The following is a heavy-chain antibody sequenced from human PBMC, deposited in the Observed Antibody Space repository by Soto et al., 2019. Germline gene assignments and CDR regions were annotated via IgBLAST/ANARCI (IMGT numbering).Heavy chain of an antibody. CDR2: ISSSSSYI. J-gene: IGHJ5*02. D-gene: IGHD3-22*01. V-gene: IGHV3-21*01. Sequence: GGSLRLSCAASGFTFSSYSMNWVRQAPGKGLEWVSSISSSSSYIYYADSVKGRFTISRDNAKNSLYLQMNSLRAEDTAVYYCARGLYYYDSSGYYSPWGQGTLVTVS. CDR1: GFTFSSYS. CDR3: ARGLYYYDSSGYYSP.